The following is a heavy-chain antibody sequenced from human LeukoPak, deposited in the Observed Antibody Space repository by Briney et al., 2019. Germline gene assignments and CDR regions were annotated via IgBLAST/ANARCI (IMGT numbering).Heavy chain of an antibody. Sequence: GGSLRLSCAASGFTFSSYSMNWVRQAPGKGLEWVSSISSSSSFIYYADSVKGRFTISRDNAKNSLYLQMNSLRAEDTAVYYCARDPVWSKQWLVSSGMDVWGQGTTVTVSS. CDR1: GFTFSSYS. CDR2: ISSSSSFI. V-gene: IGHV3-21*01. CDR3: ARDPVWSKQWLVSSGMDV. D-gene: IGHD6-19*01. J-gene: IGHJ6*02.